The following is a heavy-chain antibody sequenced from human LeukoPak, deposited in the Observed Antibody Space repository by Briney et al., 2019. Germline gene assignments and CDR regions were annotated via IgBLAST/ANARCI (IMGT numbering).Heavy chain of an antibody. J-gene: IGHJ4*02. CDR2: INTDGGRT. CDR3: ARESGYTYGA. CDR1: ALRVSGYL. Sequence: AGYLRFSCAASALRVSGYLMHWVRQAQGNGLVWVSLINTDGGRTAYADSVKGRFTISRDNAKNTLYLQMNSLRAEDTAVYYCARESGYTYGAWGQGTLVTVSS. D-gene: IGHD6-13*01. V-gene: IGHV3-74*01.